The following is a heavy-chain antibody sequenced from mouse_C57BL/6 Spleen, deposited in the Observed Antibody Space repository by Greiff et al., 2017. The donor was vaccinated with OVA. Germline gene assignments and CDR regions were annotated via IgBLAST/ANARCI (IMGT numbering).Heavy chain of an antibody. CDR2: FYPGSGSI. D-gene: IGHD2-1*01. Sequence: VQLKESGAELVKPGASVKLSCKASGYTFTEYTIHWVKQRSGQGLEWIGWFYPGSGSIKYNEKFKDKATLTADKSSSTVYMELSRVTSEDSAVYFCARHEDGNYRFAYWGQGTLVTVSA. CDR3: ARHEDGNYRFAY. V-gene: IGHV1-62-2*01. CDR1: GYTFTEYT. J-gene: IGHJ3*01.